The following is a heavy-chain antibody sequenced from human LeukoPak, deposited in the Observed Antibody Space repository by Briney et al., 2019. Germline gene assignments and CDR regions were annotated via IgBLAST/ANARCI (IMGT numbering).Heavy chain of an antibody. D-gene: IGHD3-16*01. CDR2: IYYSGST. CDR1: GGSVSSGSYY. V-gene: IGHV4-61*01. CDR3: ARTGVSGGFDY. J-gene: IGHJ4*02. Sequence: SETLSLTCTVSGGSVSSGSYYWSWIRQPPGKGLEWIGYIYYSGSTNYNPSLKSRVTISVDTSKNQFSLKLSSVTAADTAVYYCARTGVSGGFDYWGQGTLVTVSS.